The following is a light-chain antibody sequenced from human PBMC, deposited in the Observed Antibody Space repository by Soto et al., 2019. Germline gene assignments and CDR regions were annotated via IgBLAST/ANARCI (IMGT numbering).Light chain of an antibody. CDR2: EVN. Sequence: QSVLTQPPSASGSPGQSVTISCTGTSSDVGAYNYVSWYQQHPGTAPKLLIYEVNKRPSGVPDRFSGSKSGNTASLTVSGLQDEDEADYYCTSYARNNNFVFGTGTKVTVL. CDR1: SSDVGAYNY. CDR3: TSYARNNNFV. V-gene: IGLV2-8*01. J-gene: IGLJ1*01.